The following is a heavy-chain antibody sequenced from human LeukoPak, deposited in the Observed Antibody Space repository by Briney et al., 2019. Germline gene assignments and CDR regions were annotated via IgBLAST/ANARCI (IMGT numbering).Heavy chain of an antibody. D-gene: IGHD6-19*01. CDR1: GYTFTSYG. CDR2: ISAYNGNT. V-gene: IGHV1-18*01. CDR3: AREDGIAVAGGYFQH. J-gene: IGHJ1*01. Sequence: GASVKVSCKASGYTFTSYGISWVRRAPGQGLEWMGWISAYNGNTNYAQKLQGRVTMTTDTSTSTAYMELRSLRSDDTAVYYCAREDGIAVAGGYFQHWGQGTLVTVSS.